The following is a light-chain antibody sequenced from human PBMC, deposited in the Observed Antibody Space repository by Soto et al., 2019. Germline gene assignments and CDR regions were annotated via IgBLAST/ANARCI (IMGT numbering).Light chain of an antibody. Sequence: EIVLTQSPGTLYLSPGERATLSCRASQSVSSSYLAWYQQKPGQAPRLLIYGASSRATGIPDRFSGSGSGTNFALTISRLEAEDFAVYYCQQYGSSPGTVGKGTNVEIK. J-gene: IGKJ1*01. V-gene: IGKV3-20*01. CDR3: QQYGSSPGT. CDR2: GAS. CDR1: QSVSSSY.